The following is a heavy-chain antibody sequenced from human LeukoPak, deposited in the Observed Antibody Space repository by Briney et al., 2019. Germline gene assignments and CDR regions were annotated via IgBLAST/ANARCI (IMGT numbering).Heavy chain of an antibody. CDR3: ARDGALSGYYSLYYFDY. Sequence: PGGSLRLSCAASGFTFSSYAMRWVRQAPGKGLEWVAVISYDGSNKYYADSVKGRFTISRDNSKNTLYLQMNSLRAEDTAVYYCARDGALSGYYSLYYFDYWGQGTLVTVSS. D-gene: IGHD3-3*01. J-gene: IGHJ4*02. V-gene: IGHV3-30-3*01. CDR1: GFTFSSYA. CDR2: ISYDGSNK.